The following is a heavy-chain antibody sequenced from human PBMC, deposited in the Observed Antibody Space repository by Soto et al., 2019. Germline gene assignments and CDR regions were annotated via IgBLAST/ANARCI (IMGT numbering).Heavy chain of an antibody. Sequence: PGGSLRLSCAASGFKVGSSYVTWVRRAPGEGLEWVSVIVSGGSTHYADSVTGRFTVSRDVSNNTVYLHMSSLRAEDTAVYFCATDSRNVGIGYFDSWGLGTLVTVS. CDR2: IVSGGST. V-gene: IGHV3-53*01. CDR3: ATDSRNVGIGYFDS. J-gene: IGHJ4*02. D-gene: IGHD1-26*01. CDR1: GFKVGSSY.